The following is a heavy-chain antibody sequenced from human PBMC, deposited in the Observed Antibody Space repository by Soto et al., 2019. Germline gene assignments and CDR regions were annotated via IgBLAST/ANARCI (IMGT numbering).Heavy chain of an antibody. D-gene: IGHD3-22*01. J-gene: IGHJ5*02. V-gene: IGHV4-30-2*01. Sequence: PSETLSLTCAVSGGSISSGGYSWCWIRQPPGKGLEWIGYIYHSGSTYYNPSLKSRVTISVDRSKNQFSLKLSSVTAADTAVYYCARGGKYYYDSSGYSWFDPWGQGTLVTVSS. CDR3: ARGGKYYYDSSGYSWFDP. CDR1: GGSISSGGYS. CDR2: IYHSGST.